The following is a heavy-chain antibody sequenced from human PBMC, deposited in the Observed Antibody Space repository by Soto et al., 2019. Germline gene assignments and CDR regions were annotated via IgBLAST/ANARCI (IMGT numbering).Heavy chain of an antibody. Sequence: ASVKVSCKASGYTFTSYGISWVRRAPGQGLEWMGWISAYNGNTNYAQKLQGRVTMTTDTSTSTAYMELRSLRSDDTAVYYCARDRYYGSGSYPFDYWGQGTLVTVSS. D-gene: IGHD3-10*01. J-gene: IGHJ4*02. CDR3: ARDRYYGSGSYPFDY. CDR1: GYTFTSYG. V-gene: IGHV1-18*01. CDR2: ISAYNGNT.